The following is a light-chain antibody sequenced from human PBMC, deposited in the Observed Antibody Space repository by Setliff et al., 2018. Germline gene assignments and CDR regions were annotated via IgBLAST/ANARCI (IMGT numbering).Light chain of an antibody. J-gene: IGLJ2*01. CDR1: SSNIGSNY. CDR2: RNN. CDR3: AAWDDSLSGQV. Sequence: VLTQPPSASGTPGQRVTISCSGSSSNIGSNYVYWYQQLPGTAPKLLIYRNNQRPSGVPDRFSGSKSGTSASLAISGLRSEDEADYYCAAWDDSLSGQVFGGGTQLTVL. V-gene: IGLV1-47*01.